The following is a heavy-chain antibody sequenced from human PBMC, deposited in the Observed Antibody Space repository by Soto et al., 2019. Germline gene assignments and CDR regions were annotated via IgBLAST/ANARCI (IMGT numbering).Heavy chain of an antibody. CDR3: ARKYYYGAGTLDY. D-gene: IGHD3-10*01. J-gene: IGHJ4*02. Sequence: GESLKISCKGSGYTFTNYWIGWVRQMPGKGLEWMGIIYPGDSETRYSPSFQGQVTMSADKSISAAYLQWSSLKASDSAIYYCARKYYYGAGTLDYWGQGTLVTVSS. CDR1: GYTFTNYW. V-gene: IGHV5-51*01. CDR2: IYPGDSET.